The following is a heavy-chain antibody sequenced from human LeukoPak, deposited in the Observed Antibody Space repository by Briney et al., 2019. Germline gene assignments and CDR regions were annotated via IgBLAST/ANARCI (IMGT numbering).Heavy chain of an antibody. V-gene: IGHV3-74*01. Sequence: PGGSLRLSCAASGFTFSSYWMHWVRQAPGKGLVWVSRINSDGSSTSYADSVKGRFTISRDNAKNTLYLQMNSLRAEDTAVYYCARTRTQTYYYDSSGYSDAFDIWGQGTMVTVSS. J-gene: IGHJ3*02. D-gene: IGHD3-22*01. CDR1: GFTFSSYW. CDR3: ARTRTQTYYYDSSGYSDAFDI. CDR2: INSDGSST.